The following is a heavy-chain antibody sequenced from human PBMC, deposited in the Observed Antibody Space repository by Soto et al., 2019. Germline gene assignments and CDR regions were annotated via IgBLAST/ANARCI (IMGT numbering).Heavy chain of an antibody. CDR2: ISYDGSNK. CDR3: AKVNSYGDYGY. CDR1: GFTFSSYG. Sequence: QVQLVESGGGVVQPGRSLRLSCAASGFTFSSYGMHWVRQAPGKGLEWVAVISYDGSNKYYADSVKGRFTISRDNSKNTLYLQMNSLRAEDTAVYYCAKVNSYGDYGYWGQGTLVTV. V-gene: IGHV3-30*18. J-gene: IGHJ4*02. D-gene: IGHD4-17*01.